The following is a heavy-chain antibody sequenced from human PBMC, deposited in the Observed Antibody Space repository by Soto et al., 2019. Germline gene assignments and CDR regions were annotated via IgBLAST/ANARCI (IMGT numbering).Heavy chain of an antibody. V-gene: IGHV3-53*04. D-gene: IGHD1-26*01. J-gene: IGHJ6*03. CDR3: AKATTLRSYYYYIDV. Sequence: GGSLRLSCAASGFTVSSNYMSWVRQAPGKGLEWVSVIYSGGSTYYADSVKGRFTISRHNSKNTLYLQMNSLRAEDTAVYYCAKATTLRSYYYYIDVWGKGTTVTVSS. CDR1: GFTVSSNY. CDR2: IYSGGST.